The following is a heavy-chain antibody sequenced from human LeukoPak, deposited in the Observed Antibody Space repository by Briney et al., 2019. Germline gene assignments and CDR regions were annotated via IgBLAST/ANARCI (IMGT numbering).Heavy chain of an antibody. J-gene: IGHJ4*02. CDR2: ISASGGRT. Sequence: GGSLRLSCAASGFTFSSYALSWVRRAPGKGLEWVSVISASGGRTSYADSVKGRFTVSRDNSKNTLYLQMNSLRAEDTAVYFCVEGGAPFYYDGSGDAYFDYWGQGTLVTVSS. CDR1: GFTFSSYA. D-gene: IGHD3-22*01. CDR3: VEGGAPFYYDGSGDAYFDY. V-gene: IGHV3-23*01.